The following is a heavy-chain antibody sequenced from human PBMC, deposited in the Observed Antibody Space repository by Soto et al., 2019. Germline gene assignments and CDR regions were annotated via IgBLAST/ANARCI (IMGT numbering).Heavy chain of an antibody. Sequence: QLQLQESGPGLVKPSETLSLTCTVSGDSIISSNYYWAWIRQSPGKGLEGIGNMYYSGSTYYNLSLKSRVTMSVDTSKNQLSLKISSVTAADTSVYYCARIVVIPAAPDYYNYYGVDVWGQGTTVTVSS. V-gene: IGHV4-39*01. D-gene: IGHD2-2*01. J-gene: IGHJ6*02. CDR3: ARIVVIPAAPDYYNYYGVDV. CDR1: GDSIISSNYY. CDR2: MYYSGST.